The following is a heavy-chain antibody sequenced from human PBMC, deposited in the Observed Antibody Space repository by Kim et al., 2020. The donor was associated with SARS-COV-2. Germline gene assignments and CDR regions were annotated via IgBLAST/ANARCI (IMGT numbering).Heavy chain of an antibody. CDR1: GYMFSTHG. J-gene: IGHJ4*02. CDR3: ARGSAWPKIDY. CDR2: VNTNNGNT. Sequence: ASVKVSCKAFGYMFSTHGITWLRQAPGQGLEYMGWVNTNNGNTEYAHKFQGRVTMTTDTFTRTAYMHLWSLTYDDTAVYYCARGSAWPKIDYWGQGTLVTVSS. D-gene: IGHD6-25*01. V-gene: IGHV1-18*04.